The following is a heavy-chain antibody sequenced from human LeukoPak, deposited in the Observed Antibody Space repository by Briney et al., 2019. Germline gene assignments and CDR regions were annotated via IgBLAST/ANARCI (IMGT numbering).Heavy chain of an antibody. J-gene: IGHJ3*02. CDR3: ARQGGSQSGAFDI. V-gene: IGHV5-51*01. D-gene: IGHD1-26*01. Sequence: GGSLKISCKGSGYSFTNYWIGWVRQMPGKGLEWMGIIYPGDSDTRYSPSFQGQVTISADKSISTAYLQWSSLKPSDTAMYYCARQGGSQSGAFDIWGQGTMVTVSS. CDR1: GYSFTNYW. CDR2: IYPGDSDT.